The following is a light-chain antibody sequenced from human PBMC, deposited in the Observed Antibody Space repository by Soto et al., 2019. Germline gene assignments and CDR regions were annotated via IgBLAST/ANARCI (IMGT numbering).Light chain of an antibody. CDR1: QAVNTR. Sequence: EIVLTQSPATRSSFPGERVTLSCRASQAVNTRLAWYQHKPGQPPRLLISGASVRASGVPVRISGSGSGTDFTLTISRLEPEDFALYYCQQYGGSPITFGLGTRLEIK. CDR3: QQYGGSPIT. J-gene: IGKJ5*01. CDR2: GAS. V-gene: IGKV3-20*01.